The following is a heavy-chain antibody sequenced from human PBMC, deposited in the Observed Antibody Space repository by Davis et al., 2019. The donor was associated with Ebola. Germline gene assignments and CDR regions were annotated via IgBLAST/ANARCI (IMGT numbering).Heavy chain of an antibody. CDR2: INPSGGST. CDR1: GYTFTSYY. D-gene: IGHD1-1*01. J-gene: IGHJ4*02. V-gene: IGHV1-46*01. CDR3: ATTVARGAYFAY. Sequence: ASVKVSCKASGYTFTSYYMHWVRQAPGQGLEWMGIINPSGGSTSYAQRFQGRVTMTRDTSINTAYMELRRLRSDDTALYYCATTVARGAYFAYWGQGTLVTVSS.